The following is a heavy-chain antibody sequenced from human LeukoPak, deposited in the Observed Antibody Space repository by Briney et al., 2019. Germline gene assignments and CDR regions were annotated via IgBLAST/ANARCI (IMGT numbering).Heavy chain of an antibody. CDR2: IYYSGST. V-gene: IGHV4-59*08. D-gene: IGHD6-6*01. CDR3: ARLKSSSSLVFDH. Sequence: SETLSLTCTVSGGSISSYYWSWIRQPPGKGLEWIGYIYYSGSTNYNPSLKSRVTISVDTSKNQFSLKLSSVTAADTAVYYCARLKSSSSLVFDHWGQGTLVTVSS. J-gene: IGHJ4*02. CDR1: GGSISSYY.